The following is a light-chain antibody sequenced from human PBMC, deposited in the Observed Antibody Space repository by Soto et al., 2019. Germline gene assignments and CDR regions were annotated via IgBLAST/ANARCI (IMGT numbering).Light chain of an antibody. Sequence: QSVLTQPPSASGSPGQSVTISCTGTSSDVGGYNYVSWYQQHPGKVPKLMIYEVTKRPSGVPDRFSGSKSGNTASLTVSGLQAEDEADYYCSSYAGTNVIFGGGTQLTVL. V-gene: IGLV2-8*01. CDR3: SSYAGTNVI. J-gene: IGLJ2*01. CDR1: SSDVGGYNY. CDR2: EVT.